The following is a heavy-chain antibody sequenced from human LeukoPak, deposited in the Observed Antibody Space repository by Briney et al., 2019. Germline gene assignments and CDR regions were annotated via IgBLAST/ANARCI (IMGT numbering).Heavy chain of an antibody. Sequence: PGGSLRLYCGASGFTFRNLYMDWVRQAPGKGLEWVGRVRNEANYYTNDYAKSVKGRFTISRDDLKNSLFLQMNSLKTEDTAVYYCVTVRHRASFDYWGQGTLVTVSS. CDR2: VRNEANYYTN. V-gene: IGHV3-72*01. J-gene: IGHJ4*02. CDR3: VTVRHRASFDY. CDR1: GFTFRNLY.